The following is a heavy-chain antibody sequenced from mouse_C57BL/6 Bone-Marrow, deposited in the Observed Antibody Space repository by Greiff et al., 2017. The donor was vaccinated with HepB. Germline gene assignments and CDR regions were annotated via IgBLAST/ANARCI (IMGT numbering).Heavy chain of an antibody. D-gene: IGHD2-1*01. CDR3: ASNYGNYRYYAMDY. J-gene: IGHJ4*01. V-gene: IGHV2-6*03. Sequence: QVQLKESGPGLVAPSQSLSITCTVSGFSLTSYGVHWVRQPPGKGLEWLVVIWSDGSTTYNSALKSRLSISKDNSKSQVFLKMNSRQTDDTAMYYCASNYGNYRYYAMDYWGQGTSVTVSS. CDR2: IWSDGST. CDR1: GFSLTSYG.